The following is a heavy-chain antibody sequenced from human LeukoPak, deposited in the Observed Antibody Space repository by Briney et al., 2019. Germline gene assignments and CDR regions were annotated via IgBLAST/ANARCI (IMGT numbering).Heavy chain of an antibody. D-gene: IGHD3-10*01. V-gene: IGHV3-23*01. J-gene: IGHJ4*02. Sequence: GGSLRLSCAASGFTFSSYAMSWVRQAPGKGLEWVSAIGGSGGSTYYADSVKGRFTISRDNSKNTLYLQMNSLRAEDTAVYYCAKDREKATYYYGSGSYDFDYWGQGTLVTVSS. CDR1: GFTFSSYA. CDR2: IGGSGGST. CDR3: AKDREKATYYYGSGSYDFDY.